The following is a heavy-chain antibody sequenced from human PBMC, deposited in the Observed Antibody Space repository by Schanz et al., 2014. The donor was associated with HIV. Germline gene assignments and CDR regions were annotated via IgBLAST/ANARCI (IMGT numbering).Heavy chain of an antibody. J-gene: IGHJ5*02. V-gene: IGHV3-7*01. CDR3: ARDYHWNWFDP. CDR1: GFSFRTFG. D-gene: IGHD1-20*01. CDR2: IKLDGSEK. Sequence: EGQLVESGGGLVQPGGSLRLSCVASGFSFRTFGMHWVRQAPGKGLEWVANIKLDGSEKYYVDSVKGRFTISRDNTKNSLYLQMNSLRAEDTAVYYCARDYHWNWFDPWGQGTLVTVSS.